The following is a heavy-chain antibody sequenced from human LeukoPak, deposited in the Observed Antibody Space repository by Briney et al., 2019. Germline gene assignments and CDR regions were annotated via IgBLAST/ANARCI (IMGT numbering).Heavy chain of an antibody. CDR1: RFTFSNYW. CDR2: INQDGSKK. J-gene: IGHJ4*02. Sequence: PGGSLRLSCVVSRFTFSNYWMSWVRQAPGKWLEWVANINQDGSKKVYADSMKGRFTISRDNAKESLYLQLNSLRADDTAVYYCAKWGPHCVGDYCPALDSWGQGTLVTVSS. V-gene: IGHV3-7*01. D-gene: IGHD1-26*01. CDR3: AKWGPHCVGDYCPALDS.